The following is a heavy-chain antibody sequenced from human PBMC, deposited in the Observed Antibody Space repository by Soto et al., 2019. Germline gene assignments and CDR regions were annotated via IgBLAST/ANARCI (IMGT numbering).Heavy chain of an antibody. Sequence: LSLTCTVSGGSISSGGYYWSWIRQHPGKGLEWIGYIYYSGSTYYNPSLKSRVTISVDTSKNQFSLKLSSVTAADTAVYYCARDDGGDGAFDIWGQGIMVTVS. V-gene: IGHV4-31*03. D-gene: IGHD2-21*02. J-gene: IGHJ3*02. CDR1: GGSISSGGYY. CDR2: IYYSGST. CDR3: ARDDGGDGAFDI.